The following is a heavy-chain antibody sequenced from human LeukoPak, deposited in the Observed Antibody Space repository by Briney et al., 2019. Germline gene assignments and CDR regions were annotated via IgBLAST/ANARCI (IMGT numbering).Heavy chain of an antibody. CDR3: TRDGGPYGSGSYTIYYFDY. V-gene: IGHV3-21*01. D-gene: IGHD3-10*01. Sequence: GGSLRLSCAASGFSFSTYSMNWVRQAPGKGLEWVSSISSSADYIHYADSVKGRFTISRDNARNSLYLQMNSLGAEDTAVYYCTRDGGPYGSGSYTIYYFDYWGQGTLVTVSS. J-gene: IGHJ4*02. CDR2: ISSSADYI. CDR1: GFSFSTYS.